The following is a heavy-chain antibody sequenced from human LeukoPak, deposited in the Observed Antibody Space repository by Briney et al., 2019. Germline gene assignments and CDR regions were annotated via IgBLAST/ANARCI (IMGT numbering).Heavy chain of an antibody. J-gene: IGHJ4*02. Sequence: SETLSLTCAVYGGSFSGYYWSWIRQPPGKGLEWIGEINHSGSTNYNPSLKSRVTISVDTSKNQFSLKLSSVTAADTAVYYCARGRAVLRYFDWLLLYWGQGTLVTVSS. CDR1: GGSFSGYY. CDR2: INHSGST. D-gene: IGHD3-9*01. CDR3: ARGRAVLRYFDWLLLY. V-gene: IGHV4-34*01.